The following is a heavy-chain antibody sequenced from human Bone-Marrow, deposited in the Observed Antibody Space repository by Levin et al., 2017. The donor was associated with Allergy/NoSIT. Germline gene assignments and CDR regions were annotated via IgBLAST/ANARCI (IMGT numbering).Heavy chain of an antibody. V-gene: IGHV1-69*13. Sequence: ASVKVSCKASGGTFSSYAISWVRQAPGQGLEWMGGIIPIFGTANYAQKFQGRVTITADESTSTAYMELSSLRSEDTAVYYCARLSPVVVTAIPVPYPTNWFDPWGQGTLVTVSS. J-gene: IGHJ5*02. D-gene: IGHD2-21*02. CDR1: GGTFSSYA. CDR2: IIPIFGTA. CDR3: ARLSPVVVTAIPVPYPTNWFDP.